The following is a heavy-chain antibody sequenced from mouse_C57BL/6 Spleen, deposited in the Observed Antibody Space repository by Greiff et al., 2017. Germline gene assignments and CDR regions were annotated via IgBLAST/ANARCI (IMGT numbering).Heavy chain of an antibody. V-gene: IGHV1-55*01. Sequence: VQLLQSGAELVKPGASVKMSCKASGYTFTSYWITWVKQRPGQGLVWIGDIYPGSGSTNYNEKFKSKATLTVDTASSTDYMQLSSRTAEDSSVYYCARWGVTSVLRPYFDYWGQGTTLTVSS. J-gene: IGHJ2*01. D-gene: IGHD1-2*01. CDR2: IYPGSGST. CDR3: ARWGVTSVLRPYFDY. CDR1: GYTFTSYW.